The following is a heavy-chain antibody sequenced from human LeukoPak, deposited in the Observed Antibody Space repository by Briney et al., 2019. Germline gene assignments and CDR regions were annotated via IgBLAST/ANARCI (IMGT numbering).Heavy chain of an antibody. CDR2: IYSSGTT. CDR3: AREGVARFGELYWGY. J-gene: IGHJ4*02. CDR1: GFTVSSSY. D-gene: IGHD3-10*01. V-gene: IGHV3-53*01. Sequence: PGGSLRLSCAASGFTVSSSYMSWVRQAPGEGLEWVSIIYSSGTTYYADSVKGRFTISRDNSKNTLYLQMNRLRAEDTAVYYCAREGVARFGELYWGYWGQGTLVTVSS.